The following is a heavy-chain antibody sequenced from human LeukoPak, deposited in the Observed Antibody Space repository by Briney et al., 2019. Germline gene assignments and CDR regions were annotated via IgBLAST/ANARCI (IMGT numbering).Heavy chain of an antibody. CDR3: AELGITMIGGV. Sequence: GGSLRLSCAASGFTFSNYWMSWVRQAPGKGLEWVANIRQDGSEIYYVDSVKGRFTISRDNAKNSLYLQMNSLRAEDTAVYYCAELGITMIGGVWGKGTTVTISS. CDR1: GFTFSNYW. D-gene: IGHD3-10*02. V-gene: IGHV3-7*01. CDR2: IRQDGSEI. J-gene: IGHJ6*04.